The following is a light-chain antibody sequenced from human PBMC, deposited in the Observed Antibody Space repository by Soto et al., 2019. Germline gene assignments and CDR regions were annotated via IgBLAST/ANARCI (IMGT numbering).Light chain of an antibody. J-gene: IGKJ1*01. CDR1: QSVRSNY. Sequence: ENVLTQSPGTLSLSPGERATLSCRASQSVRSNYLAWYQQKPGKTPRLLIYEASSRFTGIPDRFTGSGSGTDFALTINRLEPEDFAIYFCQQYGSLPRTFGQGNKGGY. V-gene: IGKV3-20*01. CDR2: EAS. CDR3: QQYGSLPRT.